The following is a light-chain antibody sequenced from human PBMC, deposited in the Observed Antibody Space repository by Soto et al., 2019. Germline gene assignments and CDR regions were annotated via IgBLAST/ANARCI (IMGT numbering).Light chain of an antibody. V-gene: IGKV3-20*01. CDR3: QQYGSSPYT. CDR1: QGISNW. J-gene: IGKJ2*01. CDR2: AAS. Sequence: PGDRVTITCRASQGISNWLAWYQQKPGQSPRLLIYAASGRATGIPDRFSGSGSWTDFTLTISRLEPEDSAMYYCQQYGSSPYTFGLGTKVEIK.